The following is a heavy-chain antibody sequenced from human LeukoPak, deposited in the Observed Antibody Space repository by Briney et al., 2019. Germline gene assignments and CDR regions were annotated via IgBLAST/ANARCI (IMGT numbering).Heavy chain of an antibody. Sequence: SQTLSLTCAVDGGSFSGYYWSWIRPPPGKRLEWVGEINDGGSTNYNPSLKSRVTISIDTSKNQFSLKLSSLTAADTAVYYCARRSRITMIVVVMTGQKSHHFDYWGQGTLVTVSS. V-gene: IGHV4-34*01. CDR1: GGSFSGYY. CDR3: ARRSRITMIVVVMTGQKSHHFDY. J-gene: IGHJ4*02. D-gene: IGHD3-22*01. CDR2: INDGGST.